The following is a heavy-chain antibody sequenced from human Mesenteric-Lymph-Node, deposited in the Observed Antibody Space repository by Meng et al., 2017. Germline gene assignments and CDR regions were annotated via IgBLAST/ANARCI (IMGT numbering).Heavy chain of an antibody. V-gene: IGHV3-30*04. CDR2: ISYDGSKK. J-gene: IGHJ4*02. D-gene: IGHD3-10*01. CDR1: GFTFNNFA. CDR3: AKDLRTHMVWQYHFDH. Sequence: GGSLRLSCAASGFTFNNFAMHWVRQAPGKGLEWLAVISYDGSKKYYADSVKGRFTISRDNSKNTLYLQMNSLRGEDTAVYYCAKDLRTHMVWQYHFDHWGQGMLVTVSS.